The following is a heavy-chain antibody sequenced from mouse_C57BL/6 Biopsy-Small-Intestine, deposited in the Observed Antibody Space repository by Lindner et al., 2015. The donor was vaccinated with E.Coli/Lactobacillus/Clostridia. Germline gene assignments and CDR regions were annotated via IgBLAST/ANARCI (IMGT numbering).Heavy chain of an antibody. Sequence: SVKVSCKSSGGTFSSHAINWVRQAPGQGLEWMGRIIPSHNLLSYGHQFQGRVTMTADISTSTAYMELSSLISDDTAVYYCARDPGYCSTTNCYSGAIDLWGQGTLVTVSS. CDR1: GGTFSSHA. D-gene: IGHD1-1*01. CDR2: IIPSHNLL. J-gene: IGHJ4*01. CDR3: ARDPGYCSTTNCYSGAIDL. V-gene: IGHV1-61*01.